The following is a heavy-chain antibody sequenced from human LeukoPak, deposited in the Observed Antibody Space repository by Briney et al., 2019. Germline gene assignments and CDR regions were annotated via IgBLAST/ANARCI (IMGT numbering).Heavy chain of an antibody. Sequence: GGSLRLSCAASGFTFSNYEMIWVRQAPGKGLEWISYISGSGDITEYADSVRGRFTISRDNAKNSLYLQMNILRAEDTAVYYCARGTIAAAGYYYFDYWGQGTQVTVSS. CDR2: ISGSGDIT. CDR3: ARGTIAAAGYYYFDY. D-gene: IGHD6-13*01. V-gene: IGHV3-48*03. CDR1: GFTFSNYE. J-gene: IGHJ4*02.